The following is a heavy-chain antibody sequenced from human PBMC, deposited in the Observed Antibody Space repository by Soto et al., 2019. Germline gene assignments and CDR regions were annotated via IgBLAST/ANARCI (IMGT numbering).Heavy chain of an antibody. CDR2: IYYSGST. Sequence: SDTLSLTCTVSGGSISSYYWSWIRQPPGKGLEWIGYIYYSGSTNYNPSLKSRVTISVDTSKNQFSLKLSSVTAADTAVYYCAREGKGDSSGYFDYWGQGTLVTVSS. CDR3: AREGKGDSSGYFDY. CDR1: GGSISSYY. D-gene: IGHD3-22*01. J-gene: IGHJ4*02. V-gene: IGHV4-59*01.